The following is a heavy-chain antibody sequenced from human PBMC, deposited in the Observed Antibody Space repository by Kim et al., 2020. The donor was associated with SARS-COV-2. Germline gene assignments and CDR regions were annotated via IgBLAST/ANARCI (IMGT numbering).Heavy chain of an antibody. CDR3: ARSGSDSSSPTGQDV. J-gene: IGHJ6*02. D-gene: IGHD6-6*01. CDR1: GYSFTSYW. Sequence: GESLKISCKGSGYSFTSYWISWVRQMPGKGLEWMGRIDPSDSYTNYSPSFQGHVTISADKSISTAYLQWSSLKASDTAMYYCARSGSDSSSPTGQDVWGQGTTVTVSS. V-gene: IGHV5-10-1*01. CDR2: IDPSDSYT.